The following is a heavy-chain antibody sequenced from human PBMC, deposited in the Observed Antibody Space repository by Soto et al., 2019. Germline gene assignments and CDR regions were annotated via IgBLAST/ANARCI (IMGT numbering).Heavy chain of an antibody. CDR3: ATTLAGYRGSRYYYYYGMDV. Sequence: ASVKVSCKVSGYTLTELSMHWVRQAPGKGLEWMGGFDPEDGETIYAQKFQGRVTMTEDTSTDTAYMELSSLRSEDTAVYYCATTLAGYRGSRYYYYYGMDVWGQGTTVTVSS. CDR2: FDPEDGET. J-gene: IGHJ6*02. CDR1: GYTLTELS. D-gene: IGHD6-19*01. V-gene: IGHV1-24*01.